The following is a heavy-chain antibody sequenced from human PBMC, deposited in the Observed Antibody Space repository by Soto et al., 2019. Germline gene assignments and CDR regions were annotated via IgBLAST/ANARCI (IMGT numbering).Heavy chain of an antibody. D-gene: IGHD5-18*01. CDR2: IKQDGSEK. CDR1: GFTLSSSW. J-gene: IGHJ4*02. Sequence: EVQLVESGGGLVQPGGSLRLSCAASGFTLSSSWRSWDRQAPGKGLEWVANIKQDGSEKYYVDSVKGRFTISRDNAKNSLYLQMNSLRAEDTAVYYCARVTGSGYNYVSTFDYWGQGPLVTVSS. V-gene: IGHV3-7*05. CDR3: ARVTGSGYNYVSTFDY.